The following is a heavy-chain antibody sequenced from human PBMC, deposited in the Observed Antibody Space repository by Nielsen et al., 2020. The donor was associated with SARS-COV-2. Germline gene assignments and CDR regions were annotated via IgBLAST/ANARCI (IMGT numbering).Heavy chain of an antibody. Sequence: GESLKISCAASGFTFSDYYMSWIRQAPGKGLEWVSYISSSGSTIYYADSVKGRFTISRDNAKNSLYLQMNSLRAEDTAVYYCAKSSGYSSGWDYFDYWGQGTLVTVSS. CDR1: GFTFSDYY. J-gene: IGHJ4*02. CDR2: ISSSGSTI. V-gene: IGHV3-11*01. CDR3: AKSSGYSSGWDYFDY. D-gene: IGHD6-19*01.